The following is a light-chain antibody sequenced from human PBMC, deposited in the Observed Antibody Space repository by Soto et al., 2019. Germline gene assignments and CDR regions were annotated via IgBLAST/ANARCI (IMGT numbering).Light chain of an antibody. CDR3: SSYTSSSTLV. Sequence: QSALTQPASVSGSPGQSITISCTGTSSDVGGSNYVSWYQQHPGNAPKLMIYDVSNRPSGVSNRFSGSKSGNTDSLTISGLQAEDEDDYYCSSYTSSSTLVFGGGTKLTVL. CDR1: SSDVGGSNY. CDR2: DVS. J-gene: IGLJ2*01. V-gene: IGLV2-14*01.